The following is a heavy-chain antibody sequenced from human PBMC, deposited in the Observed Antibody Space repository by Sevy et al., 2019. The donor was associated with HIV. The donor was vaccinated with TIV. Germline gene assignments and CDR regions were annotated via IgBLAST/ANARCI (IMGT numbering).Heavy chain of an antibody. CDR2: ILDRGDQT. J-gene: IGHJ6*02. V-gene: IGHV3-30*03. Sequence: GGSLRLSCTVSGFIFGDYDMHWVRQAPGKGLEWVSLILDRGDQTFYGESVKGRSTISRDNAKNTKYLLMSRLRQEDAAIDYCFAEPPSGGNGSYHYGLDLWGQGTTVTVSS. D-gene: IGHD1-1*01. CDR3: FAEPPSGGNGSYHYGLDL. CDR1: GFIFGDYD.